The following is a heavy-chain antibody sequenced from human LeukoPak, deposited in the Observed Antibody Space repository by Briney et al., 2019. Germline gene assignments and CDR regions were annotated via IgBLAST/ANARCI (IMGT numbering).Heavy chain of an antibody. D-gene: IGHD5-18*01. Sequence: GASVKVSCKASGNTFTDYYMHWVRQAPGQGLEWMGWINPNSGGTNYAQKFQGRVTMTRDTSISTAYMELSRLRSDDTAVYYCARKGSPWDTETVLDYWGQGTLVTVSS. J-gene: IGHJ4*02. V-gene: IGHV1-2*02. CDR1: GNTFTDYY. CDR2: INPNSGGT. CDR3: ARKGSPWDTETVLDY.